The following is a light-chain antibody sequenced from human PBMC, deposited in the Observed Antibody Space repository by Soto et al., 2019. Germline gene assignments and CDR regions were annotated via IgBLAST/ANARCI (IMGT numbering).Light chain of an antibody. V-gene: IGLV1-40*01. J-gene: IGLJ3*02. CDR1: SSNIGAGYD. CDR2: GNS. CDR3: QSYDSSLSGSV. Sequence: QSVLTQPPSVSGAPGQRVTISCTGSSSNIGAGYDVHWYQQLPGTAPKLLIYGNSNRPSGVPDRFSGSQSGTSASLAITGLQAEDGADYYCQSYDSSLSGSVFGGGTKLTVL.